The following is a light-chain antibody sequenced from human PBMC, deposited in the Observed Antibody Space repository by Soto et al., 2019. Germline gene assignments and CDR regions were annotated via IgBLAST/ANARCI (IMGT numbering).Light chain of an antibody. CDR2: GVS. Sequence: EIVLTQSPGSLSLSPGERATLSCRASQSVDSTFFAWYQKQPGQAPRLLMYGVSKRATGIPHRCSGSGSGKDFPLTSSRLEDEVFAVYYRQQYMSSVTFGQGTRVEIK. CDR1: QSVDSTF. CDR3: QQYMSSVT. V-gene: IGKV3-20*01. J-gene: IGKJ1*01.